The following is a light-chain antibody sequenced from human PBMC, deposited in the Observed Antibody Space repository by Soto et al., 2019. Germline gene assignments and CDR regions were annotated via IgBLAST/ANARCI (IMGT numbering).Light chain of an antibody. CDR2: GAS. CDR1: QGISS. J-gene: IGKJ5*01. Sequence: DIQMTQSRSTLSACVXDRVTITFRASQGISSLGWYQHKPGRAPKLLMFGASSLQRGGPSRFSGSGSGTDFTRTISSLQPEDFATYYGQQANSFPITFGQGTRLEIK. CDR3: QQANSFPIT. V-gene: IGKV1-12*01.